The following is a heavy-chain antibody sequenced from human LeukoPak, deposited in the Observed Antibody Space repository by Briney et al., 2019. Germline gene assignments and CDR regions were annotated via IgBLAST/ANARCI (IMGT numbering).Heavy chain of an antibody. J-gene: IGHJ2*01. CDR2: INHSGST. CDR3: ARHEVLMYFGRPDGYWYFDL. V-gene: IGHV4-34*01. D-gene: IGHD3/OR15-3a*01. CDR1: GGSFSGYY. Sequence: PSETLSLICAVYGGSFSGYYWSWIRQPPGKGLEWIGEINHSGSTNYNPSLKSRVTISADTSKNQFSLKLSSVTAADTAVYYCARHEVLMYFGRPDGYWYFDLWGRGTLVTVSS.